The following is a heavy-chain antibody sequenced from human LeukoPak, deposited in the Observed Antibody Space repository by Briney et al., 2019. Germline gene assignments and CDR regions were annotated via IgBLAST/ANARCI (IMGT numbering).Heavy chain of an antibody. D-gene: IGHD6-19*01. CDR2: IYKNGNT. Sequence: PPETLSLTCTVSGDSISSSIYYWVWIRQPPGKGLEWIGSIYKNGNTDYNPSLKSRVTISIDTSKNQFSLKLSSVTAADTAVYYCARWWLVHQAFDYWGQGTLVTVSS. CDR1: GDSISSSIYY. V-gene: IGHV4-39*01. J-gene: IGHJ4*02. CDR3: ARWWLVHQAFDY.